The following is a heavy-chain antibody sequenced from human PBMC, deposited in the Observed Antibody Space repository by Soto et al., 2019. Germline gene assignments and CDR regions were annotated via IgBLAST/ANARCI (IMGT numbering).Heavy chain of an antibody. D-gene: IGHD6-13*01. CDR2: TYYRSKWYN. Sequence: SQTLSLTCAISGDSVSSNSAAWNWIRQSPSRGLEWLGRTYYRSKWYNDYAVSAKSRITINPGTSKNQFPLQLNSVTPEDTAVYYGARDDIPEYSSSWYYFYYWGQGTLVTVSS. CDR1: GDSVSSNSAA. CDR3: ARDDIPEYSSSWYYFYY. J-gene: IGHJ4*02. V-gene: IGHV6-1*01.